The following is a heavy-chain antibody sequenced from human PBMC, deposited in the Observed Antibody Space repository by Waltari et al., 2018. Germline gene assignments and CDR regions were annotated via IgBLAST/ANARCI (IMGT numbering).Heavy chain of an antibody. CDR1: AGAVPSNA. V-gene: IGHV3-23*03. CDR3: AKGDQWLVQDY. J-gene: IGHJ4*02. D-gene: IGHD6-19*01. CDR2: SYSGGSST. Sequence: EVQWLEAVGVVVLAGWSLIHSGSATAGAVPSNAMSWVRQAPGKGLEWVSFSYSGGSSTYYADSVKGRFTSSRDNSKNTLYLRMNSLRAEDTAVYYCAKGDQWLVQDYWCQGTLVTVSS.